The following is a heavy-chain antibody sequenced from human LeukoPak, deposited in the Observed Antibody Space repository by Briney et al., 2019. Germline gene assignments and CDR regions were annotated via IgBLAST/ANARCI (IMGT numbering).Heavy chain of an antibody. D-gene: IGHD2-2*01. CDR2: ISSSSSYI. Sequence: PGGSLRLSCAASGFTFSSYSMNWVRQAPGKGLEWVSSISSSSSYIYYADSVKGRFTIPRDNAKNSLYLQMNSLRSEDTAVYYCATTSEEQDIVVVPAATGYYYMDVWGKGTTVTVSS. CDR3: ATTSEEQDIVVVPAATGYYYMDV. J-gene: IGHJ6*03. CDR1: GFTFSSYS. V-gene: IGHV3-21*04.